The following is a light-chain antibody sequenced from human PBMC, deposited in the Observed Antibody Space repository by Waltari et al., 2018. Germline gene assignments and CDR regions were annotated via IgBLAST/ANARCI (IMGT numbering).Light chain of an antibody. Sequence: AIRITQSPSSLSASTGDRVTITCRASQGISSYLAWYQQKPGKAPKLLIYGASTLQRGVPSRFSGSGSGTDFTLTISCLQSEDFATCYCQQYHNYPFFGGGTRVEIK. CDR2: GAS. J-gene: IGKJ4*01. CDR3: QQYHNYPF. V-gene: IGKV1-8*01. CDR1: QGISSY.